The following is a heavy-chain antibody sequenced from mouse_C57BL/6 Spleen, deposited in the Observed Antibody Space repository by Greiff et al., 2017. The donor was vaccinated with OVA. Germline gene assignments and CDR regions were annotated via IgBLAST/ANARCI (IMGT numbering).Heavy chain of an antibody. V-gene: IGHV1-69*01. CDR3: ARRDYSNPFAY. CDR2: IDPSDSYT. J-gene: IGHJ3*01. Sequence: QVQLQQPGAELVMPEASVKLSCKASGYTFTSYWMHWVKQRPGQGLEWIGEIDPSDSYTNYNQKFKGKSTLTVDKSSSTAYMQLSSLTSEDSAVYYCARRDYSNPFAYWGQGTLVTVSA. CDR1: GYTFTSYW. D-gene: IGHD2-5*01.